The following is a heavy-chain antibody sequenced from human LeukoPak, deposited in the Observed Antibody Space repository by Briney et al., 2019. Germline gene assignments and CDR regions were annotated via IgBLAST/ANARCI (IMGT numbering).Heavy chain of an antibody. V-gene: IGHV1-69*04. CDR1: GGTFSSYA. CDR2: IIPIFGIA. D-gene: IGHD1-14*01. Sequence: AAVKVSCKASGGTFSSYAISWVRQAPGQGLEWMGRIIPIFGIANYAQKFQGRVTITAEKSTSTAYMELSSLRSEDTAVYYCARDETNHYYYGMDVWGQGTTVTVSS. CDR3: ARDETNHYYYGMDV. J-gene: IGHJ6*02.